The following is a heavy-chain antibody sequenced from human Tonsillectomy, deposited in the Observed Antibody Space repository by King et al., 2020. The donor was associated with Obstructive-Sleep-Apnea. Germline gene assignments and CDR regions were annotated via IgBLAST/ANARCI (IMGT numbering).Heavy chain of an antibody. CDR2: IGYDGGNK. V-gene: IGHV3-30*02. CDR3: AKVGYGSMTVCDN. Sequence: VQLVESGGGVVQPGGSLRLSCAASGFIFSDYGMHWVRQAPGKGLEWVALIGYDGGNKYYADSVKGRFTLSRDNSKNTRYLQRNSLRVEDTAVYYCAKVGYGSMTVCDNWGQGTLVTVSS. CDR1: GFIFSDYG. D-gene: IGHD5-12*01. J-gene: IGHJ4*02.